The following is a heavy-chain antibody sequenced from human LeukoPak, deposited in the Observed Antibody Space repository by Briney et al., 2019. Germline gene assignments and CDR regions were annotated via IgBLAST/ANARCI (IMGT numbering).Heavy chain of an antibody. Sequence: SVKVSCKASGGTFSSYAISWVRQAPGQGLEWMGGIIPIFGTANYAQKFQGRVTMTRDTSTSTVYMELSSLRSEDTAVYYCARDIGVRGVTIDVFDIGAKGTMAPVS. D-gene: IGHD3-10*01. CDR1: GGTFSSYA. V-gene: IGHV1-69*05. J-gene: IGHJ3*02. CDR2: IIPIFGTA. CDR3: ARDIGVRGVTIDVFDI.